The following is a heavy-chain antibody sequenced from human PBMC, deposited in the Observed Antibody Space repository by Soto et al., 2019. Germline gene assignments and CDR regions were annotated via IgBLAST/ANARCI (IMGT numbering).Heavy chain of an antibody. Sequence: QVQLQESGPGLVKPSETLSLTCTVSGGSISSYYWSWIRQPPGKGLEWIGYIYYSGSTNYNPSLKRRVTISVDTSKNQFSLKLSSVTAADTAVYYCARHVAAVGATTTYYFDYWGQGTLVTVSS. CDR1: GGSISSYY. V-gene: IGHV4-59*08. CDR3: ARHVAAVGATTTYYFDY. D-gene: IGHD1-26*01. J-gene: IGHJ4*02. CDR2: IYYSGST.